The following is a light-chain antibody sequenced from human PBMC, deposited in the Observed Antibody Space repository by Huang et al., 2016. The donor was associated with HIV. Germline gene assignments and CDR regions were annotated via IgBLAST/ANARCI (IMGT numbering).Light chain of an antibody. CDR3: HQYYSSPQT. V-gene: IGKV4-1*01. CDR1: QSVFHSSNNKNY. Sequence: DIVVTQSPGSLALSLGERAAINCTSSQSVFHSSNNKNYLSWYQLKPGQSPHLLIYWASTREFGVPDRFRGTGSGTDFTLTITSLQAEDVAVYYCHQYYSSPQTFGQGTKVEV. CDR2: WAS. J-gene: IGKJ1*01.